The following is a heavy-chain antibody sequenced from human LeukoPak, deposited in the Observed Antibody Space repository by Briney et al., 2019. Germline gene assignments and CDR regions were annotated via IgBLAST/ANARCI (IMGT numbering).Heavy chain of an antibody. Sequence: GGSLRLSCAASGVTFNSHVVTWVRQAPGKGLEWVSAIRGGSTTTFYADSVKGRFTISRDDSKNTLYLQVNSLRAEDTAVYYCAKDLYSSGWPGYFDYWGQGTLVTVSS. V-gene: IGHV3-23*01. D-gene: IGHD6-19*01. CDR2: IRGGSTTT. J-gene: IGHJ4*02. CDR1: GVTFNSHV. CDR3: AKDLYSSGWPGYFDY.